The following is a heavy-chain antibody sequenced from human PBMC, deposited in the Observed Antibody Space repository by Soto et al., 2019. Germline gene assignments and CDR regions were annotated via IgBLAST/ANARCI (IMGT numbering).Heavy chain of an antibody. CDR1: GFTFSSYA. D-gene: IGHD5-18*01. CDR3: AKDFGYNYGYDAFDI. J-gene: IGHJ3*02. Sequence: GGSLRLSCAASGFTFSSYAMSWVRQAPGKGLEWVSGVSGSGGSTYCVDSVKGRFTISRDNSKNTLYRQMNSLRAEDTAVYYYAKDFGYNYGYDAFDIWGQGTMVTVSS. CDR2: VSGSGGST. V-gene: IGHV3-23*01.